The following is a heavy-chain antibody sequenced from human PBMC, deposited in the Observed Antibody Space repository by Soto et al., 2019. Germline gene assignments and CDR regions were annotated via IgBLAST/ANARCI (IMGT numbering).Heavy chain of an antibody. CDR2: IFASSTTI. CDR1: GFTFGSYS. Sequence: GGSLRLSCVASGFTFGSYSMVWVRQAPGKGLEWVSYIFASSTTIYYADSVKGRFTVSRDNAQNSLFLLMNSLRAEDTAVYYCARDRDWAFDYWGRGTLVTVSS. V-gene: IGHV3-48*04. D-gene: IGHD3-9*01. J-gene: IGHJ4*02. CDR3: ARDRDWAFDY.